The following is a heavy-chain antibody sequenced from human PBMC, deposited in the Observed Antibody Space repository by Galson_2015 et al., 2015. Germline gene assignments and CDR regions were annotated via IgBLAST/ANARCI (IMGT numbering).Heavy chain of an antibody. CDR3: ARGDYCSSTSCYPGAGNYY. Sequence: SVKVSCKASGYTFTSYGISWVRQAPGQGLEWMGWISAYNGNTNYAQKLQGRVTMTTDTSTSTAYMELRSLRSDDTAVYYCARGDYCSSTSCYPGAGNYYWGQGTLVTVSS. J-gene: IGHJ4*02. CDR2: ISAYNGNT. CDR1: GYTFTSYG. D-gene: IGHD2-2*01. V-gene: IGHV1-18*04.